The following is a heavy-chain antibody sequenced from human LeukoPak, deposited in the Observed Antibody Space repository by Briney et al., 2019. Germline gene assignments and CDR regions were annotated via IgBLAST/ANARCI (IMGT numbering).Heavy chain of an antibody. CDR1: GDSVSSNSAA. CDR3: ARGAVAHFDY. D-gene: IGHD6-19*01. Sequence: SQTLSLTCAISGDSVSSNSAAWNWIRQSPSRGLEWLGRTYYRSKWYTDYAVSVKSRIITNSDTSKNQFSLQLNSVTPEDTAVYYCARGAVAHFDYWGQGTLVTVSS. J-gene: IGHJ4*02. CDR2: TYYRSKWYT. V-gene: IGHV6-1*01.